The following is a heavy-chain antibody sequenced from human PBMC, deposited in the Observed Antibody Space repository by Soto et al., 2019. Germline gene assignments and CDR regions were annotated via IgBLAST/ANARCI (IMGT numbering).Heavy chain of an antibody. D-gene: IGHD1-26*01. V-gene: IGHV1-18*04. J-gene: IGHJ3*02. CDR1: GYTFTSCG. CDR2: ISVYNGQT. Sequence: SVQVSCKTSGYTFTSCGISWVRQAPGRGLEWVGWISVYNGQTNYVQKLQGRVTMATDTSTSTAYMELMSLRSEDTTVDYCERGGGRDSGSLTAFDIWGHGTM. CDR3: ERGGGRDSGSLTAFDI.